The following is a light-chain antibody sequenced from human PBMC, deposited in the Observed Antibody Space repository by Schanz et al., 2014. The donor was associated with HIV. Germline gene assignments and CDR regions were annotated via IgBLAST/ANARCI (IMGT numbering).Light chain of an antibody. Sequence: DIQMTQSPPTLSASVGDRVTITCRASQSITNWLAWYQQKPGKAPKLVIYKASNLESGVPSRFSGSGSGTSFTLTISSLQPEDFGSYYCQETYSTPSITFGQGTRLEIK. V-gene: IGKV1-5*03. J-gene: IGKJ5*01. CDR1: QSITNW. CDR3: QETYSTPSIT. CDR2: KAS.